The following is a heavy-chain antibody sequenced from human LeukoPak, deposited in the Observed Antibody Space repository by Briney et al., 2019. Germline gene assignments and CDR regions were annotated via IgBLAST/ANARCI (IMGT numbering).Heavy chain of an antibody. Sequence: KPSETLSLTCAVYGGSFSGYYWSWIRQPPGKGLEWIGEINHSGSTNYNPSLKSRVTISVDTSKNQFSLKLSSVTAADTAVYYCARLPREYSRPREEYWGQGTLVTVSS. J-gene: IGHJ4*02. CDR3: ARLPREYSRPREEY. CDR1: GGSFSGYY. D-gene: IGHD6-6*01. V-gene: IGHV4-34*01. CDR2: INHSGST.